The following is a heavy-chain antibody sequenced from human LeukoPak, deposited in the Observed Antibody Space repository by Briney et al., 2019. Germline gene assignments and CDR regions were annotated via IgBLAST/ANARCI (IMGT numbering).Heavy chain of an antibody. CDR3: AKSESSGWPIDASDI. D-gene: IGHD6-19*01. V-gene: IGHV3-9*03. CDR2: ISWNSGSI. Sequence: PGGSLRLSCAASGFTFDDYAMHWVRQAPGKGTEWVSGISWNSGSIGYADSVKGRFTISRDNAKNSLYLQMNSLRAEDMALYYCAKSESSGWPIDASDIWGQGTMVTVSS. CDR1: GFTFDDYA. J-gene: IGHJ3*02.